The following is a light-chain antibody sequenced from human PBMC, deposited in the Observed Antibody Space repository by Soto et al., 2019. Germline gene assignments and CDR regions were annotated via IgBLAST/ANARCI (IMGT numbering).Light chain of an antibody. Sequence: AIQLTQSPSSLSASVGDRVTITCRASQGISSALAWYQQKPGKAPKLLISHASSLESGVPSRFSGSGSGTDFTLTISGLQPEDFATYHCQQFNTYPTFGGGTKV. J-gene: IGKJ4*01. CDR2: HAS. CDR1: QGISSA. V-gene: IGKV1-13*02. CDR3: QQFNTYPT.